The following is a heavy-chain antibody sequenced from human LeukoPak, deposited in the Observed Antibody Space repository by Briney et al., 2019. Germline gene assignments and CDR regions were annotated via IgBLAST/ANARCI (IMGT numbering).Heavy chain of an antibody. D-gene: IGHD7-27*01. V-gene: IGHV1-8*03. CDR2: MNPNSGNT. CDR3: ARNRGDDAFDI. Sequence: ASVKVSCKASGYTFTGYYMHWVRQAPGQGLEWMGWMNPNSGNTGYAQKFQGRVTITRNTSISTAYMELSSLRSEDTAVYYCARNRGDDAFDIWGQGTMVTVSS. CDR1: GYTFTGYY. J-gene: IGHJ3*02.